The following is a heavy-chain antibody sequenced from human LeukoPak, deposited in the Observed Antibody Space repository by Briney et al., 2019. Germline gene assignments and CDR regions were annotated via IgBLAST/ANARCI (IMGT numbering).Heavy chain of an antibody. CDR1: GFTFSSYS. V-gene: IGHV3-48*02. CDR2: ISSSGTTI. CDR3: ARVWGLAVAGGEIEY. Sequence: GGSLRLSCAASGFTFSSYSMNWVRQAPGKGLEWVSYISSSGTTIYYADSVKGRFTISRDNAKNSLYLQMNSLRDEGTAVYYCARVWGLAVAGGEIEYWGQGTLVTVSS. J-gene: IGHJ4*02. D-gene: IGHD6-13*01.